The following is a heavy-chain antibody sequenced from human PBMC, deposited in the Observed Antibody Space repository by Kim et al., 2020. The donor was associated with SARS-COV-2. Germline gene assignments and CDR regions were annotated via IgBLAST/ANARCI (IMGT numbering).Heavy chain of an antibody. CDR3: ASESRSGREYYFDY. Sequence: ADSVKGRFTISRDNSKNTLYLQMNSLRAEDTAVYYCASESRSGREYYFDYWGQGTLVTVSS. V-gene: IGHV3-53*01. J-gene: IGHJ4*02. D-gene: IGHD1-26*01.